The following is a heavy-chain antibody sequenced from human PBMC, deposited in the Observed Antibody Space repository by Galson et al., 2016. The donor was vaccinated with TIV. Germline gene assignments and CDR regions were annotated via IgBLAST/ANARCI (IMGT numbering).Heavy chain of an antibody. CDR2: IYWDDSK. Sequence: PALVKPTQTLTLTCSFSGFSLTTTGVGVGWIRQPPGKALEWLAIIYWDDSKRYSPSLRSRLTIIKDTSKNQVLLTMTNMDPMGRGTYFCARERAAVRPDAFDFWGQGTVVSVSS. CDR1: GFSLTTTGVG. J-gene: IGHJ3*01. CDR3: ARERAAVRPDAFDF. V-gene: IGHV2-5*02. D-gene: IGHD6-6*01.